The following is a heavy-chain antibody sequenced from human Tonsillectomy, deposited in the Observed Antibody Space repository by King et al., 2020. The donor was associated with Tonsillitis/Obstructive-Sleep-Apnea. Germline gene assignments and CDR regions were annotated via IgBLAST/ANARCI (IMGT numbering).Heavy chain of an antibody. J-gene: IGHJ6*03. CDR1: GFTFDDYT. CDR3: AKDLMAPGHYMDV. CDR2: FSWDGGST. Sequence: QLVQSGGVVVQPGGSLRLSCAASGFTFDDYTMHWVRQAPGKGLEWVSLFSWDGGSTYYADSVEGQFTLSRDNSKKPLYLQMKSLRTEDTALYYCAKDLMAPGHYMDVWGKGTTVTVSS. D-gene: IGHD2-8*01. V-gene: IGHV3-43*01.